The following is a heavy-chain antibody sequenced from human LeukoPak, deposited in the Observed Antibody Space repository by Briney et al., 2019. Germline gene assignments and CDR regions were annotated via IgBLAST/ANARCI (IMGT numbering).Heavy chain of an antibody. Sequence: SETLSLTCTVSGGSISSSYWSWIRQPAGKGLEWIGRIYTNGSTNYNPSLKSRVTISVDTSKNQLSLKLSSVTAADTAVYYCARRDSSSWSFDYWGQGTLVTVSS. V-gene: IGHV4-4*07. CDR2: IYTNGST. CDR1: GGSISSSY. CDR3: ARRDSSSWSFDY. D-gene: IGHD6-13*01. J-gene: IGHJ4*02.